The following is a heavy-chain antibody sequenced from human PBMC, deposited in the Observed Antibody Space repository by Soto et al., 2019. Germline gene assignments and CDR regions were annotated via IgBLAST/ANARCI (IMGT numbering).Heavy chain of an antibody. Sequence: SGPTLVNPTQTLTLTCTFSGFSLRNSGVGVGWIRQPPGKALEWVSLIYWNDDKRYTPSLKSRLTITKDTSKNQVVLTMTNVDSVDTATYYCAHKLDTVDWFGPWGQGTLVTVSS. CDR2: IYWNDDK. J-gene: IGHJ5*02. D-gene: IGHD5-18*01. V-gene: IGHV2-5*01. CDR3: AHKLDTVDWFGP. CDR1: GFSLRNSGVG.